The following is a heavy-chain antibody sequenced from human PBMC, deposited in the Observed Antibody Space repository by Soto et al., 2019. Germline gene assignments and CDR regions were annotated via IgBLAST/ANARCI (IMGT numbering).Heavy chain of an antibody. CDR1: GGTFSSYA. CDR2: TIPIFGTA. J-gene: IGHJ6*02. V-gene: IGHV1-69*06. D-gene: IGHD3-10*01. CDR3: ARSVLKTQYYYYYYGMDV. Sequence: SLKVSCKASGGTFSSYAISWVRQAPGQGLEWMGGTIPIFGTANYAQKFQGRVTITADKSTSTAYMELSSLRSEDTAVYYCARSVLKTQYYYYYYGMDVWGQGTTVTVSS.